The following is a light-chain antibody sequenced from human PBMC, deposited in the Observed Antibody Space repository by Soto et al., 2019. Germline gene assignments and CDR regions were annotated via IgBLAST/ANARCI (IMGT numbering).Light chain of an antibody. Sequence: EVVMTQSPLFLPVTLGQPASISCRSSESLVYSDGNTYLNRFHLRPGQSPRRLTYKVSNRASGVPDRFGGSGSGTYLTLQISRVQAEYVVLYYWLQGNYCPVTFGLGTKVEIK. CDR3: LQGNYCPVT. J-gene: IGKJ4*01. CDR2: KVS. CDR1: ESLVYSDGNTY. V-gene: IGKV2-30*01.